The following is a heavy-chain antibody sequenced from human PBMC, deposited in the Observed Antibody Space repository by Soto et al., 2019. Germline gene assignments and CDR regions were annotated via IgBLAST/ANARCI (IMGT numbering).Heavy chain of an antibody. J-gene: IGHJ6*02. CDR2: IIPIFGTA. CDR1: GGTFSSYA. CDR3: AREADYGSGSYYNKGYYYYYGMDV. Sequence: QVQLVQSGAEVKKPGSSVKVSCMASGGTFSSYAISWVRQAPGQGLEWMGGIIPIFGTANYAQKFQGRVTITADESTSTAYMKLSSLRSEDTAVYYCAREADYGSGSYYNKGYYYYYGMDVWGQGTTVTVSS. D-gene: IGHD3-10*01. V-gene: IGHV1-69*01.